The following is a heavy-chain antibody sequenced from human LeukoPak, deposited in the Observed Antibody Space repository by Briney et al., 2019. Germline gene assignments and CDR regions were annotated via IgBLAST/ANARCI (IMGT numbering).Heavy chain of an antibody. CDR3: GRQGYTASYYFLDY. CDR2: IYTTGTT. V-gene: IGHV4-4*07. D-gene: IGHD1-26*01. J-gene: IGHJ4*02. Sequence: PSETLSLTCTVSSGSISSYYWGWVRQPPGKGLEWIGRIYTTGTTQYNPSLKSRVTMSIDTSTNQFSLNLRSMTAVDTAAYYCGRQGYTASYYFLDYWSQGTLVAVS. CDR1: SGSISSYY.